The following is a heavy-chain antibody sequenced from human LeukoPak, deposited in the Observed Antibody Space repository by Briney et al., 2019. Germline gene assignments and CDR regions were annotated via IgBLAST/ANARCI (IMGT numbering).Heavy chain of an antibody. J-gene: IGHJ4*02. CDR1: GFTFSSYA. CDR3: AKGLRSFYYDSSGYDTYYFDY. Sequence: GGSLRLSCAASGFTFSSYAMSWVRQAPGKGLEWVSAISGSGGSTYYADSVKGRFTISRDNSKNTLYLQMNSLRAEDTAVYYCAKGLRSFYYDSSGYDTYYFDYWGQGTLVTVSS. D-gene: IGHD3-22*01. CDR2: ISGSGGST. V-gene: IGHV3-23*01.